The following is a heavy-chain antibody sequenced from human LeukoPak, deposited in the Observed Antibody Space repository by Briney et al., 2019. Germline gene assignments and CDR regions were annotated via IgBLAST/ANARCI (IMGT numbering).Heavy chain of an antibody. CDR1: GGSISSYY. CDR2: IYYSGST. Sequence: PLETLSLTCTVSGGSISSYYWSWIRQPPGKGLEWIGYIYYSGSTNYNPSLKSRVTTSVDTSKNQFSLKLSSVTAADTAVYYCARDSSGYSGYVFDPWGQGTLVTVSS. J-gene: IGHJ5*02. V-gene: IGHV4-59*01. CDR3: ARDSSGYSGYVFDP. D-gene: IGHD5-12*01.